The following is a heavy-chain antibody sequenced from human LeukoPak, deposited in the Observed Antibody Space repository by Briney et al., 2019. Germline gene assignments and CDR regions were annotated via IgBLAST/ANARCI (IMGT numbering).Heavy chain of an antibody. CDR3: ARAKGPGFGELGNRYFDY. V-gene: IGHV1-2*02. D-gene: IGHD3-10*01. J-gene: IGHJ4*02. CDR2: INPNSGGT. Sequence: GASVKVSCKASGYTFTGYYMHWVRQAPGQGLEWMGWINPNSGGTNYAQKLQGRVTMTTDTSTSTAYMELRSLRSDDTAVYYCARAKGPGFGELGNRYFDYWGQGTLVTVSS. CDR1: GYTFTGYY.